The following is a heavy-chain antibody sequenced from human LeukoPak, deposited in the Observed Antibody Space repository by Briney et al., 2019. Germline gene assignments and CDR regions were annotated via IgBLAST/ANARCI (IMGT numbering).Heavy chain of an antibody. CDR3: ARHTIPRCTRPLGGFDY. CDR1: GGSFSGYY. Sequence: SETLSLTCAVYGGSFSGYYWSWIRQPPGKGLEWIGEINHSGSTNYNPSLKSRVTISVDTSKNQFSLKLSSVTAADTAVYYCARHTIPRCTRPLGGFDYWGQGTLVTVSS. J-gene: IGHJ4*02. V-gene: IGHV4-34*01. D-gene: IGHD3-10*01. CDR2: INHSGST.